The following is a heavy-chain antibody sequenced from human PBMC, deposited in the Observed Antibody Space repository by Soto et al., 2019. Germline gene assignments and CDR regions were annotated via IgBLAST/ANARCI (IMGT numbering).Heavy chain of an antibody. CDR1: GYTFTSYG. V-gene: IGHV1-18*01. J-gene: IGHJ6*03. CDR2: ISAYNGNT. CDR3: AREIGYCSGGSCSDYYYYYMDV. D-gene: IGHD2-15*01. Sequence: AASVKVSCKASGYTFTSYGISWVRQAPGQGLEWMGWISAYNGNTNYAQKLQGRVTMTTDTSTSTAYMELRSLRSDDTAVYYCAREIGYCSGGSCSDYYYYYMDVWGKGTTVTVSS.